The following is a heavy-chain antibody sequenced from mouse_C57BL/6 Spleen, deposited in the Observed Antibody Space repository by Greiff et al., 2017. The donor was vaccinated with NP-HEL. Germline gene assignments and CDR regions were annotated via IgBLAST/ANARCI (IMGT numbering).Heavy chain of an antibody. CDR3: ARYDDYGGDWYFDV. CDR1: GYTFTDYY. CDR2: INPNNGGT. Sequence: EVQLQQSGPELVKPGASVKISCKASGYTFTDYYMNWVKQSPGKSLEWIGDINPNNGGTSYNQKFKGKATLTVDKSSSTAYMELRSLTSEDSAVYYCARYDDYGGDWYFDVWGTGTTVTVSS. D-gene: IGHD2-3*01. V-gene: IGHV1-26*01. J-gene: IGHJ1*03.